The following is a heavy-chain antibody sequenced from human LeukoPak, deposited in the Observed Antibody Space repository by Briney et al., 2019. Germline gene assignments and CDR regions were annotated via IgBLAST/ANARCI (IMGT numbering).Heavy chain of an antibody. J-gene: IGHJ6*02. CDR2: IYYSGST. D-gene: IGHD3-9*01. V-gene: IGHV4-59*01. CDR3: ARDSPYYDILTGYYPYGMDV. CDR1: GVSISSYY. Sequence: SETLSLTCTVSGVSISSYYWSWIRQPPGKGLEWIGYIYYSGSTNYNPSLKSRVTISVDTSKNQFSLKLSSVTAADTAVYYCARDSPYYDILTGYYPYGMDVWGQGTTVTVSS.